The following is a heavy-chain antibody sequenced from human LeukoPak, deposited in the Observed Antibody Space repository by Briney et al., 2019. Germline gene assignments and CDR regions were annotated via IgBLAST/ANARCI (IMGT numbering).Heavy chain of an antibody. Sequence: GESLKISCQGSGYSFTSYWIGWVRQMPGKGLEWMGIIYPGDSDTGYSPSFQGRVTISADKSISTAYLQWSSLKASDTAMYYCARPLRDYDSSGYYYYFDYWGQGTLVTVSS. D-gene: IGHD3-22*01. V-gene: IGHV5-51*01. J-gene: IGHJ4*02. CDR3: ARPLRDYDSSGYYYYFDY. CDR2: IYPGDSDT. CDR1: GYSFTSYW.